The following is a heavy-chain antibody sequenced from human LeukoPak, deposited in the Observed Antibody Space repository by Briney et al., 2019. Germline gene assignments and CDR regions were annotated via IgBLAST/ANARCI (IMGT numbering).Heavy chain of an antibody. V-gene: IGHV3-49*04. D-gene: IGHD5-12*01. CDR3: TRGYSGSFH. CDR2: IRTKTYGGTT. CDR1: GFTFSSYS. Sequence: PGGSLRLSCAASGFTFSSYSMTWVRQAPGKGLEWVGFIRTKTYGGTTEYAASVKGRFTISRDDSKTIAYLQMNSLKTDDTAVYYCTRGYSGSFHWGQGTLVTAPS. J-gene: IGHJ4*02.